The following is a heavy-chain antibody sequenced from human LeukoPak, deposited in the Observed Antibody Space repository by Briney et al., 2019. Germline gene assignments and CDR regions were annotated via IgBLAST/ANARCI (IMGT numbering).Heavy chain of an antibody. CDR3: AREPTSGREPTSGRPLDY. CDR1: GGSISGYF. CDR2: IYSSGSN. D-gene: IGHD5-12*01. J-gene: IGHJ4*02. V-gene: IGHV4-4*07. Sequence: SETLSLTCTVSGGSISGYFWTWIRQPAGKGLEWIGRIYSSGSNNYNPSLKSRVTMSLDTSRNHFSLNLTSVTAADTAVYYCAREPTSGREPTSGRPLDYWGQGTLVTVSS.